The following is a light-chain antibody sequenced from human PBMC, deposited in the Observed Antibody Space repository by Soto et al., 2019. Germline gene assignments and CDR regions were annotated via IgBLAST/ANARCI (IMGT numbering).Light chain of an antibody. V-gene: IGKV3-15*01. Sequence: EIVMTQSPATLSVSPGERATLSCRASQSVSSNLAWYQQKPGQAPRLLIYGASTRATGIPARFSGSGSGTACTLTTSSLQSEDFAGYYCQQYNNWPPWTFGQGTKVEIK. CDR3: QQYNNWPPWT. CDR2: GAS. CDR1: QSVSSN. J-gene: IGKJ1*01.